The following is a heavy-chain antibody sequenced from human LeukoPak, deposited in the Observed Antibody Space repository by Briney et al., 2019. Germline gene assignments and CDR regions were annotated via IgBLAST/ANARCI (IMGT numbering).Heavy chain of an antibody. CDR1: GFTFSTYW. Sequence: GGSLRLSCAASGFTFSTYWMHWVRQVPGKGLVWVSRINPDGSSTTYVDSVKGRFTISRDNAKNTLIPQMNSLRAEDTAVYYCARDYCSSTSCYGDAFDIWGQGTMVTVSS. D-gene: IGHD2-2*01. J-gene: IGHJ3*02. CDR3: ARDYCSSTSCYGDAFDI. CDR2: INPDGSST. V-gene: IGHV3-74*01.